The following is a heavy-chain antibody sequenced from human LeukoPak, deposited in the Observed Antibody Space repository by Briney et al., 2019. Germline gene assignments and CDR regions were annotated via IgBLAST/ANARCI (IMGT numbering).Heavy chain of an antibody. CDR3: ARDSSSWSGGWFDP. V-gene: IGHV4-59*12. J-gene: IGHJ5*02. CDR2: IYYSGST. Sequence: SETLSLTCTVSGGSISSYYWSWIRQPPGKGLEWIGYIYYSGSTYYNPSLKSRVTISVDTSKNQFSLKLSSVTAADTAVYYCARDSSSWSGGWFDPWGQGTLVTVSS. CDR1: GGSISSYY. D-gene: IGHD6-13*01.